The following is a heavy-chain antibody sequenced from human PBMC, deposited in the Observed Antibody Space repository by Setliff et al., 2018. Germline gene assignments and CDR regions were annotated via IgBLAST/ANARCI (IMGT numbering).Heavy chain of an antibody. Sequence: GESLKLSCKGSGYSFTSNWIAWVRQMPGKGLECMGIIYPGNSNTRYSPSFQGQVTISADKSISTACLQWSSLKASDTAMYYCARRGNGGTLDVWGKGTTVTVSS. J-gene: IGHJ6*04. CDR2: IYPGNSNT. CDR1: GYSFTSNW. D-gene: IGHD2-8*01. CDR3: ARRGNGGTLDV. V-gene: IGHV5-51*01.